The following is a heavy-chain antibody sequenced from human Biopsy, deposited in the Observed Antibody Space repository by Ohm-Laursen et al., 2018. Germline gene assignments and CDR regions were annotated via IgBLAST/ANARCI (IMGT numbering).Heavy chain of an antibody. D-gene: IGHD1/OR15-1a*01. J-gene: IGHJ5*02. V-gene: IGHV1-69*13. Sequence: GASVKVSCKASGGTFSSSAITWVRQAPGQGLEWMGGIIGIFRTAHYAQKFQGRVTITADEFMSTAYMELSSLRSEDTAAYYCARGGGYNWNNGWFDPWGQGTLVTVSS. CDR2: IIGIFRTA. CDR1: GGTFSSSA. CDR3: ARGGGYNWNNGWFDP.